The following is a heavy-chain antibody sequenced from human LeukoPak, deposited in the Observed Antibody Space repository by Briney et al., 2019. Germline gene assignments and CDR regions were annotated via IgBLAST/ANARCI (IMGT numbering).Heavy chain of an antibody. J-gene: IGHJ1*01. V-gene: IGHV4-61*01. D-gene: IGHD5-18*01. CDR2: IYYSGST. CDR3: ARAATYSYDYFQH. Sequence: SETLSLTCTVSGGSISSSSYYWSWIRQPPGKGLEWIGYIYYSGSTNYNPSLKSRVTISVDTSKNQFSLKLSSVTAADTAVYYCARAATYSYDYFQHWGQGTLVTVSS. CDR1: GGSISSSSYY.